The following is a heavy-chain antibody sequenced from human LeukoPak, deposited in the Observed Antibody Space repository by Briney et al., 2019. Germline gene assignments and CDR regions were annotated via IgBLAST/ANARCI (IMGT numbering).Heavy chain of an antibody. CDR3: ARDQTLTGRTNDY. CDR2: INPSGGST. V-gene: IGHV1-46*01. CDR1: GYTFTSYY. D-gene: IGHD7-27*01. Sequence: ASVKVSCKASGYTFTSYYMHWVRQAPRQGLEWMGIINPSGGSTSYAQKFQGRVTMTRDTSTSTVYMELSSLRSEDTAVYYCARDQTLTGRTNDYWGQGTLVTVS. J-gene: IGHJ4*02.